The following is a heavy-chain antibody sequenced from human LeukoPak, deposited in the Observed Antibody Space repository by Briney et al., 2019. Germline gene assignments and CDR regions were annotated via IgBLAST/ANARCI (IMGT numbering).Heavy chain of an antibody. CDR1: GFTFSSYS. Sequence: GGSLRLSCAASGFTFSSYSMNWVRQAPGKGLEWVSSISSSSTYIFYADSVRGRFIISRDNAENSLYLQMNSLRADDTAVYYCARDGGYSSSWSDPFDYWGQGTLVTVSS. J-gene: IGHJ4*02. V-gene: IGHV3-21*06. D-gene: IGHD6-13*01. CDR3: ARDGGYSSSWSDPFDY. CDR2: ISSSSTYI.